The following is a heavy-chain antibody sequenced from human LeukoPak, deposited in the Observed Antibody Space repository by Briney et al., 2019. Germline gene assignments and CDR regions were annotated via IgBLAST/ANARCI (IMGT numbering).Heavy chain of an antibody. V-gene: IGHV3-30-3*01. D-gene: IGHD2-21*02. J-gene: IGHJ3*01. CDR1: GFTFSSFP. Sequence: GGSLRLSCAASGFTFSSFPLHWVRQAPGKGLEWVALISNDGTNKEFADSVKGRFTISRDNSKNMLYLEMNSLRAEDTAIYYCAREWVETADDPFDVWGQGTMVTVSS. CDR2: ISNDGTNK. CDR3: AREWVETADDPFDV.